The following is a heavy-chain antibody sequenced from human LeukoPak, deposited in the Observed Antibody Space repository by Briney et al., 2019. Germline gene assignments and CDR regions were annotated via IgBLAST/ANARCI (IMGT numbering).Heavy chain of an antibody. CDR2: ISWNSGSI. V-gene: IGHV3-9*01. D-gene: IGHD5-12*01. CDR1: GFTFDDYA. J-gene: IGHJ4*02. CDR3: ARVAVEMATIYYFDY. Sequence: GGSLRLSCAASGFTFDDYAMHWVRQAPGKGLEWVSGISWNSGSIGYADSVKGRFTISRDNAKNSLYLQMNSLRAEDTALYYCARVAVEMATIYYFDYWGQGTLVTVSS.